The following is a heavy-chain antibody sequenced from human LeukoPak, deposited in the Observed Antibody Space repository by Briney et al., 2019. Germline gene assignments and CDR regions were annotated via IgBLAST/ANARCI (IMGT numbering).Heavy chain of an antibody. CDR2: INHSGST. J-gene: IGHJ3*02. V-gene: IGHV4-34*01. CDR3: ASIIHYNDPSSEAFDI. Sequence: SETLSLTCAVYGGSFSGYYWSWTRQPPGKGLEWIGEINHSGSTNYNPSLKSRVTISVDTSKNQFSLKLSSVTAADTAVYYCASIIHYNDPSSEAFDIWGQGTMVTVSS. CDR1: GGSFSGYY. D-gene: IGHD3-22*01.